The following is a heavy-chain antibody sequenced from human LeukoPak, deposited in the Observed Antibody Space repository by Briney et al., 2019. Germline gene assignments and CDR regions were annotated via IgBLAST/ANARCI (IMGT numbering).Heavy chain of an antibody. D-gene: IGHD3-9*01. Sequence: ASVKVSCKASGYTFTSYDINWVRQAPGQGLEWMGWMNPNSGNTGYAQKFQGRVTMTRNTSISTAYMELSSLRSEDTAVYYCARVGEYYDILTGYYAWGQGTLVTVSS. V-gene: IGHV1-8*01. CDR2: MNPNSGNT. CDR1: GYTFTSYD. CDR3: ARVGEYYDILTGYYA. J-gene: IGHJ5*02.